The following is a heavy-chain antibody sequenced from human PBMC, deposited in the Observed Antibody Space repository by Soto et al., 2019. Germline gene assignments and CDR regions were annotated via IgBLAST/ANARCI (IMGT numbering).Heavy chain of an antibody. CDR3: AQGNFDYSRPTVGWFDP. CDR1: GFSLSTPGVG. Sequence: QITLKESGPTPVATTQTLTLTCTVSGFSLSTPGVGVGWIRQPPGKALECLALIYWDDHKSYSPSLKSRLTISRDSSKSQVVLTLTNMDPVDAAIYYCAQGNFDYSRPTVGWFDPWGQGMQVTVSS. D-gene: IGHD6-13*01. J-gene: IGHJ5*02. V-gene: IGHV2-5*02. CDR2: IYWDDHK.